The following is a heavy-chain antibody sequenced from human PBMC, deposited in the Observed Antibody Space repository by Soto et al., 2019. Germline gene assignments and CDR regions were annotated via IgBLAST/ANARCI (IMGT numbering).Heavy chain of an antibody. V-gene: IGHV4-39*01. J-gene: IGHJ5*02. CDR2: IYYSGST. D-gene: IGHD6-19*01. CDR3: ARQGIAVPGTINWFDP. CDR1: GGSISSSSYY. Sequence: SETLSLTCTVSGGSISSSSYYWGWIRQPPGKGLEWIGSIYYSGSTYYNPSLKSRVTISVDTSKNQFSLKLSSVTAADTAVYYCARQGIAVPGTINWFDPWGQGTLVTVSS.